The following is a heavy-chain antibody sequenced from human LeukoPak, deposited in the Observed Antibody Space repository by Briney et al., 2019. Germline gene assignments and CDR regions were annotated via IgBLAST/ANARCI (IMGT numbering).Heavy chain of an antibody. CDR2: IWINGRDE. J-gene: IGHJ4*02. CDR1: GFTFGIYG. V-gene: IGHV3-33*01. CDR3: ARTAMGDYVRFPSDY. D-gene: IGHD4-17*01. Sequence: GGSLRLSCAASGFTFGIYGMHWVRQAPGKGLEWVASIWINGRDETYVDSVKGRFTISRDNFKNTLYLQMNNLRAEDTALYYCARTAMGDYVRFPSDYWGQGTLVTVSS.